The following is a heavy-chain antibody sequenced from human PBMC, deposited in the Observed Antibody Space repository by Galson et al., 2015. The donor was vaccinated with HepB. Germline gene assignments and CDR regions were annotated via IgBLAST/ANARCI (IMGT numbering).Heavy chain of an antibody. CDR2: ISQDGTKK. CDR1: GFNFTNFW. D-gene: IGHD1-26*01. J-gene: IGHJ5*02. CDR3: ARSLESGSNWYRVWQRGNNWFDP. Sequence: SLRLSCAASGFNFTNFWMTWVRQSPGKGLEWVASISQDGTKKYSLDSVKGRFTIYRDNAKNFLDLQMNGLRGEDTGIYYCARSLESGSNWYRVWQRGNNWFDPWGQGTLVTVSS. V-gene: IGHV3-7*01.